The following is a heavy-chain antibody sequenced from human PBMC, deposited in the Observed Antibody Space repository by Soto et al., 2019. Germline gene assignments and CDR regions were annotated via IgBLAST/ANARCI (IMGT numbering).Heavy chain of an antibody. CDR1: GFTFSSYA. D-gene: IGHD3-10*01. V-gene: IGHV3-23*01. Sequence: VGSLSLPCAASGFTFSSYAMRWVLQAPGKGLEWVSAISGSGGSTYYADSVKGRFTISRDNSKNTLYLQMNSLRAEDTAVYYCAKDSHYSYGSETSQRDAFEIWGQGTMVTV. CDR2: ISGSGGST. CDR3: AKDSHYSYGSETSQRDAFEI. J-gene: IGHJ3*02.